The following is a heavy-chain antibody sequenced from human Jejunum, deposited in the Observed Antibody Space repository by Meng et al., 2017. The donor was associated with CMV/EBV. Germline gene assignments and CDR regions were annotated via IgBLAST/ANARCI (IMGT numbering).Heavy chain of an antibody. CDR3: AGLSGGSGGGLYYYMDV. Sequence: FTSHDITWVRQATGQGLEWMGWMNPNSGDTGYAQKFQGRVTMTKNTSISTAYMELSSLKSEDTAVYYCAGLSGGSGGGLYYYMDVWGKGTTVTVSS. CDR1: FTSHD. CDR2: MNPNSGDT. J-gene: IGHJ6*03. V-gene: IGHV1-8*01. D-gene: IGHD2-15*01.